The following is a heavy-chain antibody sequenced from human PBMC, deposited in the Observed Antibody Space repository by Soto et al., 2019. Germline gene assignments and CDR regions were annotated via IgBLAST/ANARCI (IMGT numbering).Heavy chain of an antibody. J-gene: IGHJ5*02. Sequence: QVQLQESGPGLVKPSQTLSLTCTVSGGSISSGDYYWSWIRQPPGKGLEWIGYIYYSGSTYYNPSLKIRVTISVDTSRNQFSLKLSSVTAADTAVYYWARDRRLAHTSWFDPWGQGTLVTVSS. V-gene: IGHV4-30-4*01. CDR3: ARDRRLAHTSWFDP. CDR1: GGSISSGDYY. CDR2: IYYSGST.